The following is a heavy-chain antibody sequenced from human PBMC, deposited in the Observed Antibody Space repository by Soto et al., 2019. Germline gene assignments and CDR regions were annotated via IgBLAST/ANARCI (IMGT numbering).Heavy chain of an antibody. CDR1: GGTFSSFA. D-gene: IGHD3-22*01. CDR3: VGYYYNTRGYYYDY. V-gene: IGHV1-69*13. Sequence: ASVKVSCKASGGTFSSFAISWVRQAPGQGLEWMARIIPIFDTANYAQKFQGRVTITADESASTAYMELSSLRSEDTAVYYCVGYYYNTRGYYYDYWGQGTLVTVSS. J-gene: IGHJ4*02. CDR2: IIPIFDTA.